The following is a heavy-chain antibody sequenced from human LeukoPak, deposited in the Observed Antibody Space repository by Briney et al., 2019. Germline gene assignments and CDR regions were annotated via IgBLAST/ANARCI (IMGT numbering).Heavy chain of an antibody. Sequence: SETLSLTCIVSGDSISSSSYYWAWIRQPPGKGLEWIGEINHSGSTNYNPSLKSRVTISVDTSKNQFSLKLSSVTAADTAVYYCARVLEGSSGQHWYFDLWGRGTLVTVSS. CDR1: GDSISSSSYY. J-gene: IGHJ2*01. CDR3: ARVLEGSSGQHWYFDL. V-gene: IGHV4-39*07. CDR2: INHSGST. D-gene: IGHD6-19*01.